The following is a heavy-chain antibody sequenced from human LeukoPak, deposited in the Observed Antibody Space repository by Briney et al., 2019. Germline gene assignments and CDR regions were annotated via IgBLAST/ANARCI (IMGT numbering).Heavy chain of an antibody. CDR2: ISSSGSTI. CDR1: GFTFSDYY. Sequence: PGGSLRLSCAASGFTFSDYYMGWIRQAPGKGLEWVSYISSSGSTIYYADSVKGRFTISRDNAKNSLYLQMNSLRAEDTAVYYCASPHSSGSRYYFDYWGQGTLVTVSS. V-gene: IGHV3-11*01. D-gene: IGHD3-22*01. CDR3: ASPHSSGSRYYFDY. J-gene: IGHJ4*02.